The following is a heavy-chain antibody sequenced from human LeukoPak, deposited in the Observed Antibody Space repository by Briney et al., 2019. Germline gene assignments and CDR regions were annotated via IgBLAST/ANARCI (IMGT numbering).Heavy chain of an antibody. CDR1: GGSFSNYA. J-gene: IGHJ6*02. CDR3: ASGLGFCSGSDCTNLVKDYYYGMNV. D-gene: IGHD2-15*01. Sequence: ASVRVSCKASGGSFSNYAFSWVRQAPGQGLEWMGRITPIVDIATYIQKFQGRVTITANKFTSTAYMELSSLTSEDTAVYYCASGLGFCSGSDCTNLVKDYYYGMNVWGQGTTVTVSS. V-gene: IGHV1-69*04. CDR2: ITPIVDIA.